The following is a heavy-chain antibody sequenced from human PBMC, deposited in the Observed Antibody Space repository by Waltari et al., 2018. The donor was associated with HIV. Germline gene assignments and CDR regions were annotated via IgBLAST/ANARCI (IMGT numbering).Heavy chain of an antibody. J-gene: IGHJ5*02. Sequence: QVQLQQWGAGLLKPSETLSLTCAIYGGSFDEYYWAWIRQTPEKGRGWLRAINNIGTTPSPPSLRRLFTVSIDTSKNQFSLNLRSVTAADTAVYYCARTYKRITLFEIIRELSWFDPWGQGTLVTVSS. V-gene: IGHV4-34*01. D-gene: IGHD1-7*01. CDR1: GGSFDEYY. CDR2: INNIGTT. CDR3: ARTYKRITLFEIIRELSWFDP.